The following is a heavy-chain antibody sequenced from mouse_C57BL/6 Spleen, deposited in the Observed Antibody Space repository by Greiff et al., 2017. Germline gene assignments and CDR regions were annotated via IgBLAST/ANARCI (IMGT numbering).Heavy chain of an antibody. CDR2: ISYDGSN. Sequence: LQESGPGLVKPSQSLSLTCSVTGYSITSGYYWNWIRQFPGNKLEWMGYISYDGSNNYNPSLKNRISITRDTSKNQFFLKLNSVTTEDTATYYCARDGDYGSSYYFDDWGQGTTLTVSS. J-gene: IGHJ2*01. V-gene: IGHV3-6*01. CDR3: ARDGDYGSSYYFDD. CDR1: GYSITSGYY. D-gene: IGHD1-1*01.